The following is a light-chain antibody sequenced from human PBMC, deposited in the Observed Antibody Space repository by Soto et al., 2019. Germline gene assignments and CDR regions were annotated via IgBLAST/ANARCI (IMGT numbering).Light chain of an antibody. V-gene: IGKV4-1*01. CDR3: QHYYSLPLT. CDR1: QSVLYNSNNKNY. J-gene: IGKJ4*01. CDR2: WAS. Sequence: DIVMTQSPDSLAVSLGERATINCKSRQSVLYNSNNKNYLAWYQQKPGQPPKLLIYWASTRESGVPDRFSGSGSGTDFTLTVSSLQAEDVAVYYCQHYYSLPLTFGGGTKVEIK.